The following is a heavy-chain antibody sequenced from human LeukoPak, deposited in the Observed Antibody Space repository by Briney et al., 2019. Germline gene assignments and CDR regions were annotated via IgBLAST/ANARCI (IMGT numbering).Heavy chain of an antibody. J-gene: IGHJ4*02. D-gene: IGHD3-16*01. CDR3: ARDFGGFRY. CDR2: INHSGST. V-gene: IGHV4-34*01. CDR1: GVSFSGYY. Sequence: SETLSLTCAVYGVSFSGYYWSWIRQPPGKGLEWIGEINHSGSTNYNPSLETRATITVDTSKNHCYLKPSSVTAADTAVDQWARDFGGFRYWGQGTLVTASS.